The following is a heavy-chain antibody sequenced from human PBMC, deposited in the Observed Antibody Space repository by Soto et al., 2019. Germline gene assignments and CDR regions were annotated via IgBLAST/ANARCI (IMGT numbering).Heavy chain of an antibody. CDR3: ARDGSPLNYDYVWGSYPPPNLWFDP. V-gene: IGHV1-69*13. CDR2: IIPIFGTA. Sequence: GASVKVSCQASGGTFSSYAISWVRQAPGQGLEWMGGIIPIFGTANYAQKFQGRVTITADESTSTAYMELSSLRSEDTAVYYCARDGSPLNYDYVWGSYPPPNLWFDPWGQGTLVTVSS. D-gene: IGHD3-16*02. CDR1: GGTFSSYA. J-gene: IGHJ5*02.